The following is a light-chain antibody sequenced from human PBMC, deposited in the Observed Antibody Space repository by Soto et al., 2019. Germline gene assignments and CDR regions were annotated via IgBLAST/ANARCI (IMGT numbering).Light chain of an antibody. CDR2: AAS. CDR3: QQLRMYPSS. CDR1: QDIAIY. V-gene: IGKV1-9*01. J-gene: IGKJ4*01. Sequence: NQLTQSPSSLSASVGARVTITCRASQDIAIYLAWYQQKPGVAPKLLIYAASTLYGGVTSRFSGSGSGTDLALTITSLQTEDFATYYCQQLRMYPSSFGGGTKVE.